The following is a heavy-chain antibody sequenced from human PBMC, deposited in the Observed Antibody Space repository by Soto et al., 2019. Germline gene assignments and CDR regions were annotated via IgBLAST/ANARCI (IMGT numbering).Heavy chain of an antibody. CDR2: ISSSSSYI. CDR1: GFTFSSYS. V-gene: IGHV3-21*01. Sequence: PGGSLRLSCAASGFTFSSYSMNWVRQAPGKGLEWVSSISSSSSYIYYADSVKGRFTISRDNAKNSLYLQMNSLRAEDTAVYYCARDASSTSDFDYWGQGTLVTVSS. D-gene: IGHD6-6*01. J-gene: IGHJ4*02. CDR3: ARDASSTSDFDY.